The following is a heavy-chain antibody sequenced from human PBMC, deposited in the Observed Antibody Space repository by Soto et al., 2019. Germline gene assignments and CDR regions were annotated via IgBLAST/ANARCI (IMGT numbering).Heavy chain of an antibody. CDR3: AHRTYGDYDPYCYGMDV. CDR2: IYWNDDK. Sequence: QITLKESGPTLVKPTQTLTLTCTFSGFSLSTSGVGVGWIRQPPGKALEWLALIYWNDDKRYSPSLKSRLTITKDTSKNQVVLTMTNMDPVDTATYYCAHRTYGDYDPYCYGMDVWGQGTTVTVSS. D-gene: IGHD4-17*01. CDR1: GFSLSTSGVG. J-gene: IGHJ6*02. V-gene: IGHV2-5*01.